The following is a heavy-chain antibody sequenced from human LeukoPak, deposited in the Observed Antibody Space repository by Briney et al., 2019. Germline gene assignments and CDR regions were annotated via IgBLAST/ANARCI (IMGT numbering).Heavy chain of an antibody. CDR2: ISSSSSYI. CDR1: GSTFSSYS. D-gene: IGHD3-10*01. Sequence: GGSLRLSCAASGSTFSSYSMNWVRQAPGKGLEWVSSISSSSSYIYYADSVKGRSTISRDNAKNSLYLQMNSLRAEDTAVYYCARDQSGFDYWGQGTLVTVSS. CDR3: ARDQSGFDY. V-gene: IGHV3-21*01. J-gene: IGHJ4*02.